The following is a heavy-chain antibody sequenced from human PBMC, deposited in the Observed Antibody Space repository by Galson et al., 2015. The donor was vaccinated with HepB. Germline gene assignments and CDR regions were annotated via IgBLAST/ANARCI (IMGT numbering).Heavy chain of an antibody. J-gene: IGHJ5*02. CDR1: GFTFSTYR. V-gene: IGHV3-48*04. CDR2: ISSSSSTI. CDR3: ARGDYYGSGTMNWCDP. Sequence: SLRLSCAASGFTFSTYRMNWVRQAPGKGPEWVSYISSSSSTIYYADSVKGRFTISRDNAKNSLYLQMTSLRVEDTAVYYCARGDYYGSGTMNWCDPWGQGTLVTVSS. D-gene: IGHD3-10*01.